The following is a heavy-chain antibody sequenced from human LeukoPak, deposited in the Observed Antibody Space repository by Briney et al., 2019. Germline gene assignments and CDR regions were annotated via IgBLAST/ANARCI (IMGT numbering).Heavy chain of an antibody. J-gene: IGHJ4*02. Sequence: PGGSLRLSCAASGFSFTTYWMSWVRQAPGKGLEWVANINQDGTEKYYVDSVKGRFTISRDNAKNSPYLQMNSLRVEDTAVYYCAKLAKYFYGWETYYFFEHWGQGTPVTASS. V-gene: IGHV3-7*01. CDR2: INQDGTEK. D-gene: IGHD3-10*01. CDR3: AKLAKYFYGWETYYFFEH. CDR1: GFSFTTYW.